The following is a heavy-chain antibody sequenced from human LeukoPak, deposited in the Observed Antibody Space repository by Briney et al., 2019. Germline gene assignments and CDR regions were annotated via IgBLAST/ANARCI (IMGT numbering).Heavy chain of an antibody. CDR2: IYYRGST. CDR3: ARDSYSYGFDY. J-gene: IGHJ4*02. D-gene: IGHD5-18*01. V-gene: IGHV4-59*12. CDR1: GGSISSYY. Sequence: SQTLSPTWTLAGGSISSYYRSCIRQPPGKGLEWIGYIYYRGSTNYNPSLKSRATISVDTSKNQFSLKLSSVTAADTAVYYCARDSYSYGFDYWGQGTLVTVSS.